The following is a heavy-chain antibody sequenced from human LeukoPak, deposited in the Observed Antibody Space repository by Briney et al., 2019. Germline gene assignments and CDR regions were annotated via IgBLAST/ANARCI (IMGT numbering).Heavy chain of an antibody. CDR2: IRSKAYGGTT. Sequence: GGSLRLSCTASGFTFGDYAMSWARQAPGKGLEWGGFIRSKAYGGTTEYAASVKGRFTISRDDSKSIAYLQMNSLKTEDTAVYYCTRDRSLGNSSGWLPPVGAFDIWGQGTMVTVSS. D-gene: IGHD6-19*01. CDR1: GFTFGDYA. J-gene: IGHJ3*02. V-gene: IGHV3-49*04. CDR3: TRDRSLGNSSGWLPPVGAFDI.